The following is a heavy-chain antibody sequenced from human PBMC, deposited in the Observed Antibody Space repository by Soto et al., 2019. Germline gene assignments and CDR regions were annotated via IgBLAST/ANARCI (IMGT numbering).Heavy chain of an antibody. Sequence: GGALRLSCAASGFTFSSDEMNWVRQAPGKGLEWVSYISSSGSTIYYADSVKGRFTISRDNAKNSLYLQMNSLRAEDTAVYYCARVCLFCSGGSCYRWFAPWGQGTLVTVSS. CDR3: ARVCLFCSGGSCYRWFAP. CDR1: GFTFSSDE. V-gene: IGHV3-48*03. J-gene: IGHJ5*02. D-gene: IGHD2-15*01. CDR2: ISSSGSTI.